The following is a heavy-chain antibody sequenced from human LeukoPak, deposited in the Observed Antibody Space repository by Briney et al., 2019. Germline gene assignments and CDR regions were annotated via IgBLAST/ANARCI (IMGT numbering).Heavy chain of an antibody. V-gene: IGHV3-48*02. Sequence: GGSLRLTCAASGFTFSSYSMNWVRQAPGKGLEWVSYISSSSSTIYYADSVKGRFTISRDNAQNSLYLQMNSLRDEDTAVYYCATSGSYRFDYWGQGTLVTVSS. CDR3: ATSGSYRFDY. CDR2: ISSSSSTI. D-gene: IGHD1-26*01. J-gene: IGHJ4*02. CDR1: GFTFSSYS.